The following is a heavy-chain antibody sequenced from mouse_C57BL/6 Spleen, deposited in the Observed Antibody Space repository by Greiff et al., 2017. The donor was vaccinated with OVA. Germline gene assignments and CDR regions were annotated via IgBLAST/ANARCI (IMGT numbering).Heavy chain of an antibody. Sequence: EVQLQQSGPELVKPGASVKMSCKASGYTFTGYCMHWVKQSPGQSLEWIGDINPSNGDTTYNQKFKGKATLTVEKSSSTAYLELSSLTSEDSAVYYCARGGDDDYGYYEVWGTGTTVTVAS. D-gene: IGHD2-13*01. V-gene: IGHV1-42*01. CDR1: GYTFTGYC. CDR2: INPSNGDT. CDR3: ARGGDDDYGYYEV. J-gene: IGHJ1*03.